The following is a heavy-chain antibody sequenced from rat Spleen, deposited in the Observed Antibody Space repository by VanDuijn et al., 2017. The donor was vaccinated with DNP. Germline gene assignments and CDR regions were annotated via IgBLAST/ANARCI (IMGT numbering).Heavy chain of an antibody. Sequence: EVKLVESGGGLVQPGRSLKLSCAASGFNFNDYWMGWVRQAPGKGLEWIGEINEDSGTINYTPSLKDKFTISRDNAQNTLYLQMSKLGSEDSAIYYCSGEGLRTSDYWGQGTLVTVSS. CDR3: SGEGLRTSDY. CDR1: GFNFNDYW. CDR2: INEDSGTI. J-gene: IGHJ3*01. V-gene: IGHV4-2*01. D-gene: IGHD1-11*01.